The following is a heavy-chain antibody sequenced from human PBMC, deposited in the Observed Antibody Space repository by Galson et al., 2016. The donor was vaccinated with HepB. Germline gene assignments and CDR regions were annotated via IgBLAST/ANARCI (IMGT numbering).Heavy chain of an antibody. V-gene: IGHV3-30*18. D-gene: IGHD6-13*01. J-gene: IGHJ4*02. CDR3: VKDHSSSWLTEC. Sequence: SLRLSCAASGFTFSSYGMQWVRQAPGKGLEWVALISNDGSNNYHADSVKGRFTISRDNSKDTLFLQMNSLRAEDTAVYYCVKDHSSSWLTECWGQGTLVTVSS. CDR2: ISNDGSNN. CDR1: GFTFSSYG.